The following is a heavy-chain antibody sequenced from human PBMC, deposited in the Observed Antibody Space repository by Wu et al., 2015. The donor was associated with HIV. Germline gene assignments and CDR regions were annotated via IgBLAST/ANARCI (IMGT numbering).Heavy chain of an antibody. V-gene: IGHV1-2*02. CDR2: INPDSGDT. CDR3: ARDWQYQVTFGGFYMDI. J-gene: IGHJ6*03. Sequence: QVHLVQSGTEMKKSGASMKVSCKTSGYTFTGYYIHWVRQAPGQGLEWMGWINPDSGDTKFAQTFKDRVTMTRDTSTTTVNLVLASLRYNDTATYYCARDWQYQVTFGGFYMDIWGNGTTVIVS. CDR1: GYTFTGYY. D-gene: IGHD3-3*01.